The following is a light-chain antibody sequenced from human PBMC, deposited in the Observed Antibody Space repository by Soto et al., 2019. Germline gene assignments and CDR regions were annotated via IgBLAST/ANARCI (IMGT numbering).Light chain of an antibody. CDR1: QSVSSN. CDR2: GAS. CDR3: QQYNNWPPGRA. V-gene: IGKV3-15*01. J-gene: IGKJ1*01. Sequence: EIVMTQSPATLSVSPGERATLSCRASQSVSSNLAWYQQKPGQAPRLLIYGASIRATGIPARFSGSWSRTEFTLTISSLQSEDFAIYYCQQYNNWPPGRAFGQGTKVEIK.